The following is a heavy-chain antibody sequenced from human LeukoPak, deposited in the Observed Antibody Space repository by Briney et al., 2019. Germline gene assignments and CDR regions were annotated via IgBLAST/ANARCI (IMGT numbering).Heavy chain of an antibody. CDR2: INPNSGGT. D-gene: IGHD6-19*01. V-gene: IGHV1-2*02. J-gene: IGHJ4*02. Sequence: ASVKVSCKASGGTFSSYAISWVRQAPGQGLEWMGWINPNSGGTNYAQKFQGRVTMTRDTSISTAYMELSRLRSDDTAVYYCAREGGEQWTYYFDYWGQGTLVTVSS. CDR3: AREGGEQWTYYFDY. CDR1: GGTFSSYA.